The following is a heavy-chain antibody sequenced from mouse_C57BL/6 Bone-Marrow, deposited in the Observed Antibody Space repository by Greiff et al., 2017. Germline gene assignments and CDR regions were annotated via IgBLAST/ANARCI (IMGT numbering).Heavy chain of an antibody. Sequence: EVPLQQSGPELVKPGASVKISCKASGYTFTDYYMNWVKQSHGKSLEWIGDINPNNGGTSYNQKFKGKATLPVDKSSSTAYMELRSLTSEDSAVYYCARDYVSSYGAMDDWVQGTSVTGAS. V-gene: IGHV1-26*01. J-gene: IGHJ4*01. D-gene: IGHD1-1*01. CDR1: GYTFTDYY. CDR2: INPNNGGT. CDR3: ARDYVSSYGAMDD.